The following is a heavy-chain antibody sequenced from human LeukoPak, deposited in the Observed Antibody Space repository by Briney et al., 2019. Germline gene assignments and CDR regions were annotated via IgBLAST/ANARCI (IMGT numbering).Heavy chain of an antibody. V-gene: IGHV3-7*01. D-gene: IGHD3-10*01. J-gene: IGHJ5*02. CDR1: GFTFSSYW. Sequence: GGSLRLSCAASGFTFSSYWMSWVRQAPGKGLEWVANIKQDGSEKYYVDSVKGRFTISRDNAKNSLYLQMNSLRAEDTAVYYCARVSAYGSGTLPYWFDPWGQGTLATVSS. CDR2: IKQDGSEK. CDR3: ARVSAYGSGTLPYWFDP.